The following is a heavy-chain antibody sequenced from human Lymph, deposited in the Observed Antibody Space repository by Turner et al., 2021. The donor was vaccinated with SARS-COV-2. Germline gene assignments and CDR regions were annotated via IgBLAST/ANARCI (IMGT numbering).Heavy chain of an antibody. V-gene: IGHV3-30-3*01. CDR2: ISYDGSNK. Sequence: QVQLVESGGGVLQPGRSLRLSCAASGFTFSSYAMYWVRQAPGKGLEWGAVISYDGSNKYYADSVKGRFTISRDNSKNTLDLQMNSLRAEDTAVYYCARGDYYGSGSYPGKTFDCWGQGTLVTVSS. CDR1: GFTFSSYA. J-gene: IGHJ4*02. CDR3: ARGDYYGSGSYPGKTFDC. D-gene: IGHD3-10*01.